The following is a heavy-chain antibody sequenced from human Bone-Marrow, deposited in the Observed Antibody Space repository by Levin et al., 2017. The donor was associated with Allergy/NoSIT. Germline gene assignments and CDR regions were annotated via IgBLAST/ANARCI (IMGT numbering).Heavy chain of an antibody. CDR2: FDPEDGEA. D-gene: IGHD3-3*01. Sequence: ASVKVSCKVSGDTLTDLSIHWVRQTPGKGLEWMGTFDPEDGEAIYAQNFQGRITMTEDTLTDTAYMELNSLRSEDTADYYCATRKGTSADYTLVYLYSMNVWGQGTTVIVSS. CDR3: ATRKGTSADYTLVYLYSMNV. V-gene: IGHV1-24*01. CDR1: GDTLTDLS. J-gene: IGHJ6*02.